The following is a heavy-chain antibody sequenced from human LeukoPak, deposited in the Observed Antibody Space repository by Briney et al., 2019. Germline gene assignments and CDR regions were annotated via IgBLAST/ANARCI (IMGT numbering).Heavy chain of an antibody. J-gene: IGHJ4*02. Sequence: GGSLRLSCAASGFTFSSYSMNWVRQAPGKGLEWVSAISGSGGSTYYADSVKGRFTISRDNSKNTLYLRMNSLRAEDTAVYYCAKDLPSLLSAYFDYWGQGTLVTVSS. CDR3: AKDLPSLLSAYFDY. CDR1: GFTFSSYS. V-gene: IGHV3-23*01. CDR2: ISGSGGST.